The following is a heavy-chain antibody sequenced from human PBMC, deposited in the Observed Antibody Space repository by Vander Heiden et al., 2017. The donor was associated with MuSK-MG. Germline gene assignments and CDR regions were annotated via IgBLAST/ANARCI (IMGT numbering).Heavy chain of an antibody. V-gene: IGHV3-23*01. Sequence: EVQLLESGGGLVQPGGSLRLSCAASGFTFRSYAMTWVRQAPGKGLEWVSAISPSDDRVYYADSVKGRFTISRDNSKNILYLQMSSLRVEDTAVYYCAKRVTGANPFDYWGQGTLVTVSS. D-gene: IGHD1-1*01. CDR3: AKRVTGANPFDY. CDR2: ISPSDDRV. J-gene: IGHJ4*02. CDR1: GFTFRSYA.